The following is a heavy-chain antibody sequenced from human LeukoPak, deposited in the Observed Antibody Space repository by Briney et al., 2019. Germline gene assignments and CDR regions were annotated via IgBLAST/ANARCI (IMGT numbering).Heavy chain of an antibody. CDR3: AREISDSGYVRPPRWDY. V-gene: IGHV1-2*02. D-gene: IGHD5-12*01. J-gene: IGHJ4*02. CDR2: INPNSGGT. CDR1: GYTFTGYY. Sequence: ASVKVSCKASGYTFTGYYMHWVRQAPGQGLEWMGWINPNSGGTNYAQKFQGRVTMTRDTSISTAYMELSRLRSDDTAVYYCAREISDSGYVRPPRWDYWSQGTLVTVSS.